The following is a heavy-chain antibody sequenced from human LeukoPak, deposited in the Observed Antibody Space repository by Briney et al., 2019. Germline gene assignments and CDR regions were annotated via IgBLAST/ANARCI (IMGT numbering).Heavy chain of an antibody. V-gene: IGHV1-69*04. D-gene: IGHD6-13*01. Sequence: SVKVSCKASGYTFTGYYMHWVRQAPGQGLEWMGRIIPILGIANYAQKFQGRVTITADKSTSTAYVELSSLRSEDTAVYYCARENSSSPQFRYYYYGMDVWGQGTTVTVSS. CDR2: IIPILGIA. J-gene: IGHJ6*02. CDR1: GYTFTGYY. CDR3: ARENSSSPQFRYYYYGMDV.